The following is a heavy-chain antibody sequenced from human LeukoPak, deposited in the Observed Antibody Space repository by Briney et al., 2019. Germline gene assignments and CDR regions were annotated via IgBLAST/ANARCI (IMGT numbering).Heavy chain of an antibody. V-gene: IGHV1-18*01. CDR2: ISPNSADT. Sequence: GASVKVSCKASGYMFANYGISWVRQAPGQGLEWMGWISPNSADTKTAHTMKGRVTMAADTSTSTAYMELRSLRSDDTAVYYCARDYYGSESLPAYWGQGTLVTVSS. CDR1: GYMFANYG. CDR3: ARDYYGSESLPAY. D-gene: IGHD3-10*01. J-gene: IGHJ4*02.